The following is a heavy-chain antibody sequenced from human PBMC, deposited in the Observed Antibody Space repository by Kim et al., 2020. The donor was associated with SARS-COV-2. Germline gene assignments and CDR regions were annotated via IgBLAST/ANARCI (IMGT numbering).Heavy chain of an antibody. CDR2: IYYSGST. V-gene: IGHV4-59*01. D-gene: IGHD3-22*01. J-gene: IGHJ6*02. CDR3: ARECDSSGCMDV. Sequence: SETLSLTCTVSGGSISSYYWSWIRQPPGKGLEWIGYIYYSGSTNYNPSLKSRVTISVDTSKNQFSLKLSSVTAADTAVYYCARECDSSGCMDVWGQGTTVTVSS. CDR1: GGSISSYY.